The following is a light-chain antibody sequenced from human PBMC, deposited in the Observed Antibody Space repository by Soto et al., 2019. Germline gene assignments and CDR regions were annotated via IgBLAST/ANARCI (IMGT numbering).Light chain of an antibody. CDR2: GAS. V-gene: IGKV3-15*01. CDR3: QQYSIWRT. Sequence: EIVLTQSPDTLSLSPGQRATLSCRASQSLSGNLAWYQQKAGQAPRLLIYGASTRATGIPARFSGSGSGTEFTLTISSLQSEDFAVYYCQQYSIWRTFGQGTKVDIK. J-gene: IGKJ1*01. CDR1: QSLSGN.